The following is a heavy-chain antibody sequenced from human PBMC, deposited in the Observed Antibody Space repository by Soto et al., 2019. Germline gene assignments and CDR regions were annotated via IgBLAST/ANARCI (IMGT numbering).Heavy chain of an antibody. CDR3: ARDFNYDYVWGSYRYEAGFDY. V-gene: IGHV1-3*01. D-gene: IGHD3-16*02. J-gene: IGHJ4*02. CDR1: GYTFTSYA. Sequence: QVQLVQSGAEVKKPGASVKVSCKASGYTFTSYAMHWVRQAPGQRLEWMGWINAGNGNTKYSQKFQGRVTITRDTSASKVYMELSSLRSEDTAVYYCARDFNYDYVWGSYRYEAGFDYWGQGTLVTVSS. CDR2: INAGNGNT.